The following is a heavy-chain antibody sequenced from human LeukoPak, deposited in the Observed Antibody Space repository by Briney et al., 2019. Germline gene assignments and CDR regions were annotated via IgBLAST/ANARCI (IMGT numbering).Heavy chain of an antibody. CDR1: GYIFTSYA. V-gene: IGHV7-4-1*02. D-gene: IGHD4-11*01. Sequence: GASVKASCKASGYIFTSYAMNWVRQAPGQGLEWMGWINTNTGNPTYAQGFTGRFVFSLDTSVSTAYLQISSLKAEDTAVYYCATGYTVTTFLRLEPLDYWGQGTLVTVSS. CDR2: INTNTGNP. CDR3: ATGYTVTTFLRLEPLDY. J-gene: IGHJ4*02.